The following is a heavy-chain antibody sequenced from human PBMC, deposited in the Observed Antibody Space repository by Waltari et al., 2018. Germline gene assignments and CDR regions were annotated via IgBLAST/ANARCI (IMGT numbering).Heavy chain of an antibody. J-gene: IGHJ5*02. CDR3: VRDPRYYNNDYFDP. V-gene: IGHV4-38-2*02. CDR1: GDALNSGYY. D-gene: IGHD3-9*01. Sequence: QVQLRESGPVLVTPWATLSLTCGISGDALNSGYYWGWVRQPPGKGLEWIGFIYHSGAAHYNPSLKSRVTMSVDTPMNQLSLTLTSVTAADTAVYYCVRDPRYYNNDYFDPWGPGTLVTVSS. CDR2: IYHSGAA.